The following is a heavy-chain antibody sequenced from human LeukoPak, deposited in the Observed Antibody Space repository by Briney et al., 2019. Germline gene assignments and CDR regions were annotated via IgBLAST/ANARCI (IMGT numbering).Heavy chain of an antibody. CDR1: GFTFSSYW. J-gene: IGHJ5*02. V-gene: IGHV3-74*03. CDR2: INSDGSST. Sequence: GGSLRLSCVASGFTFSSYWMHWVRQAPGKGLVWVSRINSDGSSTKCADSVKGRFTISRDNAKNSLYLQMNSLRAEDTAVYYCARDRLWFGEWPASEFDPWGQGTLVTVSS. CDR3: ARDRLWFGEWPASEFDP. D-gene: IGHD3-10*01.